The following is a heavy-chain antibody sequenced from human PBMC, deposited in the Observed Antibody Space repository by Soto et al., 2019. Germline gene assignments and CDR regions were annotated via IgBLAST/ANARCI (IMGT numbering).Heavy chain of an antibody. CDR2: INHSGST. V-gene: IGHV4-34*01. Sequence: QVQLQQWGAGLLKPSETLSLTCAVYGGSFSGYYWSWIRQPPGKGLEWMGEINHSGSTNYNPSLKMRVTISVDTSKNQFSLKLSSVTAADTAVYYCARTKGSLLWFGELFAAFDIWGQGTMVTGSS. CDR3: ARTKGSLLWFGELFAAFDI. D-gene: IGHD3-10*01. J-gene: IGHJ3*02. CDR1: GGSFSGYY.